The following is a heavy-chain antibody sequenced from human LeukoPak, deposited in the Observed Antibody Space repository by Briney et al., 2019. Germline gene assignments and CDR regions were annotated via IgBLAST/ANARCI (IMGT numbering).Heavy chain of an antibody. CDR3: AKPYSSSWYEPFDI. CDR2: ISGSGNT. CDR1: GFTFSSYA. J-gene: IGHJ3*02. Sequence: GGSLRLSCAASGFTFSSYAMSWVRQAPGKGLEWFSVISGSGNTYYADSVKGRFTISRDNSKNTLYLQMNSLRAEDTAVYYCAKPYSSSWYEPFDIWGQGTMVTVSS. D-gene: IGHD6-13*01. V-gene: IGHV3-23*01.